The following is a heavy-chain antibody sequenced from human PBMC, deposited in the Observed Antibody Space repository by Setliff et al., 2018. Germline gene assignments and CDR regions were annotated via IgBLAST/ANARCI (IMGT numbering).Heavy chain of an antibody. CDR2: LNPSGGLT. CDR3: ARDRFYNSWSGTSITAPHDAFDI. CDR1: GYTFNNYF. Sequence: ASVKVSCKASGYTFNNYFLHWVRQAPGQGLEWMGILNPSGGLTRYAQKFQGRDTMTRDTSTSTVYLEVSSLRSEDTAVYFCARDRFYNSWSGTSITAPHDAFDIWGQGTMVTVSS. V-gene: IGHV1-46*02. D-gene: IGHD3-3*01. J-gene: IGHJ3*02.